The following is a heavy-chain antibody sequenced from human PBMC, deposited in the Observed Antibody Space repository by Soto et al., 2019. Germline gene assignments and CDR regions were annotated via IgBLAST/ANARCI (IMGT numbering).Heavy chain of an antibody. V-gene: IGHV1-8*01. J-gene: IGHJ6*03. CDR1: GYTFTSYD. CDR3: ARGPIAAPIYYYYYMDV. D-gene: IGHD6-13*01. CDR2: MNPNSGNT. Sequence: QVQLVQSGAEVKKPGASVKVSCKASGYTFTSYDINWVRQATGQGLEWMGWMNPNSGNTGYAQKFQGRVTMTRNTSISTAYMELSSLSSEDTAVYYCARGPIAAPIYYYYYMDVWGKGTTVTVSS.